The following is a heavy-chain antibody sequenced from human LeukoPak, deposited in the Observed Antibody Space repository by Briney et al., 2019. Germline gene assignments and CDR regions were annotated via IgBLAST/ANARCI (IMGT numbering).Heavy chain of an antibody. CDR2: IYYSGST. D-gene: IGHD4-17*01. CDR1: GGSISSSSYY. V-gene: IGHV4-39*07. CDR3: AGDDYGDYGLDY. Sequence: SETLSLTCTVSGGSISSSSYYWGWIRQPPGKGPEWIGSIYYSGSTYYNPSLKSRVTISVDTSKNQFSLRLSSVTAADTAVYYCAGDDYGDYGLDYWGQGTLVTVSS. J-gene: IGHJ4*02.